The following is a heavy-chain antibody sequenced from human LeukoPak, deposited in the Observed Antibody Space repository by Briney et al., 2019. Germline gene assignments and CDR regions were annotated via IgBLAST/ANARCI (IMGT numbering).Heavy chain of an antibody. J-gene: IGHJ4*02. CDR2: IYPADSDS. CDR1: GYTFSNYW. Sequence: GESLKISCKGSGYTFSNYWIAWVRQMPGKGLEWMGIIYPADSDSRYSPSFQGQVTISVDRSINTAYLQWGSLKASDTAMYYCAIRSYYDTRGYYYFDYWGQGTLVTVSA. V-gene: IGHV5-51*01. D-gene: IGHD3-22*01. CDR3: AIRSYYDTRGYYYFDY.